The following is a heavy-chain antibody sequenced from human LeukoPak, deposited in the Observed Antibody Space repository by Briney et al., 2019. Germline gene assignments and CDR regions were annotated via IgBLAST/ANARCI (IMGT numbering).Heavy chain of an antibody. CDR1: GFTFSSYG. D-gene: IGHD2-21*02. J-gene: IGHJ3*02. V-gene: IGHV3-74*01. Sequence: GGSLRLSCAASGFTFSSYGMSWVRQAPGKGLVWMSRISSDGSSTRYADSVKGRFTMSRDNAKNTVYLQLKSLRVEDTAVYYCARGRGVTATNAFDTWGQGTLVTVSS. CDR2: ISSDGSST. CDR3: ARGRGVTATNAFDT.